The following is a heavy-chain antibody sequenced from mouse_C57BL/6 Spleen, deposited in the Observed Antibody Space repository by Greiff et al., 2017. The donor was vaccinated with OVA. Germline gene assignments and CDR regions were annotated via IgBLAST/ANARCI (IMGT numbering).Heavy chain of an antibody. D-gene: IGHD1-1*01. CDR2: ISYSGST. V-gene: IGHV3-1*01. J-gene: IGHJ3*01. Sequence: EVKLEESGPGMVKPSQSLSLTCTVTGYSITSGYDWHWIRHFPGNKLEWMGYISYSGSTNYNPSLKSRISITHDTSKNHFFLKLNSVTTEDTATYYCAREGYYYGSSYVWFAYWGQGTLVTVSA. CDR3: AREGYYYGSSYVWFAY. CDR1: GYSITSGYD.